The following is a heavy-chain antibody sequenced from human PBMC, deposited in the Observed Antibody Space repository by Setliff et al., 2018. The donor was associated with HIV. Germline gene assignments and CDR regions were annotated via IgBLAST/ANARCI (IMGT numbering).Heavy chain of an antibody. V-gene: IGHV1-69*13. J-gene: IGHJ5*02. CDR3: ARDGPIAAAGTEGLWFDP. CDR1: GGTFSSYA. D-gene: IGHD6-13*01. Sequence: SVKVSCKASGGTFSSYAISWVRQAPGQGLEWMGGIIPIFGTANYAQKFQGRVTITADESTSAAYMELSSLRSEDTAVYYCARDGPIAAAGTEGLWFDPWGQGTLVTVSP. CDR2: IIPIFGTA.